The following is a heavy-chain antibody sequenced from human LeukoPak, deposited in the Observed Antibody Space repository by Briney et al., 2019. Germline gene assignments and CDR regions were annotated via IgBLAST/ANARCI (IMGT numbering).Heavy chain of an antibody. J-gene: IGHJ4*02. Sequence: GGSLRLSCAASGFTFSSYSMNWVRQAPGKGLEWVSYISSSSSTIYYADSVKGRFTISRDNAKNSLYLQMNSLRAEDTAVYYCARDWSGYSYYYWGQGTLVTVSS. CDR2: ISSSSSTI. CDR3: ARDWSGYSYYY. CDR1: GFTFSSYS. V-gene: IGHV3-48*01. D-gene: IGHD5-18*01.